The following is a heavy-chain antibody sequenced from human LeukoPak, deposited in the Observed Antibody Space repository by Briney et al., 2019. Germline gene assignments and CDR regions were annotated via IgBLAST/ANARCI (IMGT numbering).Heavy chain of an antibody. D-gene: IGHD2-15*01. V-gene: IGHV4-59*12. CDR2: IYYSGTT. Sequence: TASETLSLTCTVSAGSINRFYWNWIRQPPGKGLEWIGYIYYSGTTNYNPSLKSRVSMSVDTSKNRFSLKLSSVTAADTAVYYCARDPPLGYCSGGSCYYPDAFDIWGQGTMVTVSS. J-gene: IGHJ3*02. CDR1: AGSINRFY. CDR3: ARDPPLGYCSGGSCYYPDAFDI.